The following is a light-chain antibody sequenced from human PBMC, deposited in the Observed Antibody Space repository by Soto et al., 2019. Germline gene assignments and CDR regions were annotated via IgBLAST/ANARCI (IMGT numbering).Light chain of an antibody. J-gene: IGLJ3*02. CDR3: AAWDDSLDAVV. Sequence: QSVLTQPPSASETPGQRVTISCSGSSSNIGSNAVNWYQQLPGTAPKLLIYINNRRPSGVPDRFSGSKSGTSASLAISGLQSDDEADYYCAAWDDSLDAVVFGGGTKLTVL. V-gene: IGLV1-44*01. CDR2: INN. CDR1: SSNIGSNA.